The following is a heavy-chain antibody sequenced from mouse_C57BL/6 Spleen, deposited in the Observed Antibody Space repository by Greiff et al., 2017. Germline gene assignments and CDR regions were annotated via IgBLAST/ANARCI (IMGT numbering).Heavy chain of an antibody. J-gene: IGHJ1*03. CDR1: GFTFSDYY. CDR2: INYDGSST. V-gene: IGHV5-16*01. Sequence: EVHLVESEGGLVQPGSSMKLSCTASGFTFSDYYMAWVRQVPEKGLEWVANINYDGSSTYYLDSLKSRFIISRDNAKNILYLQMSSLKSEDTATYYCARGGNYVGWYFDVWGTGTTVTVSS. CDR3: ARGGNYVGWYFDV. D-gene: IGHD2-1*01.